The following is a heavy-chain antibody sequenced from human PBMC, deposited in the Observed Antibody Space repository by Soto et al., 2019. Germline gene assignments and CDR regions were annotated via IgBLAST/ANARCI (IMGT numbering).Heavy chain of an antibody. CDR3: ARWRGFGEEYYYYYMDV. D-gene: IGHD3-10*01. J-gene: IGHJ6*03. CDR1: GYTFTSYD. V-gene: IGHV1-8*01. CDR2: MNPNSGNT. Sequence: ASVKVSCKASGYTFTSYDINWVRQATGQGLERMGWMNPNSGNTGYAQKFQGRVTMTRNTSISTAYMELSSLRSEDTAVYYCARWRGFGEEYYYYYMDVWGKGTTVTVSS.